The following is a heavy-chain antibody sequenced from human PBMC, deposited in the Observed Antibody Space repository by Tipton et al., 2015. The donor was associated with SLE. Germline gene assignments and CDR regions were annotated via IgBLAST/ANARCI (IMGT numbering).Heavy chain of an antibody. CDR2: INHSGST. J-gene: IGHJ2*01. D-gene: IGHD1-26*01. CDR3: ARRGVGATYWYFDL. Sequence: TLSLTCAVYGGSFSGYYWSWIRQPPGKGLEWIGEINHSGSTYYSPSLKSRVTISLDTPKNQFSLKLSSLTAADTAVYYCARRGVGATYWYFDLWGRGTLVTVSS. V-gene: IGHV4-34*01. CDR1: GGSFSGYY.